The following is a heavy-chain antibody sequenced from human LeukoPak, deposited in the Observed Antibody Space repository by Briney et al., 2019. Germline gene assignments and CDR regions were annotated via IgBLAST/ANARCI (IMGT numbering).Heavy chain of an antibody. CDR2: IKEDGSEK. Sequence: PGGSLRLSCAASGFTFGSYWMNWVRQVPGKGLEWVANIKEDGSEKYYVDSAKGRFTISRDNAKNSLYLQMNSLRAEDTAVYYCARDLDRYFDWLSSPYGMDVWGQGTTVTVSS. J-gene: IGHJ6*02. V-gene: IGHV3-7*01. CDR3: ARDLDRYFDWLSSPYGMDV. D-gene: IGHD3-9*01. CDR1: GFTFGSYW.